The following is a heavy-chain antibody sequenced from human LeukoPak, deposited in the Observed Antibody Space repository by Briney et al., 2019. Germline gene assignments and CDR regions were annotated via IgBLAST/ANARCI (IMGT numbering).Heavy chain of an antibody. V-gene: IGHV1-69*01. D-gene: IGHD2-15*01. CDR3: ARAADCSGGSCYLNWFDP. CDR2: IIPIFGTA. Sequence: SVKVSCKASGGTFSSYAISWVRQAPGQGLEWMGGIIPIFGTANYAQKFQGRVTITADESTSTAYMEMSSLRAEDTAVYYCARAADCSGGSCYLNWFDPWGQGTLVTVSS. J-gene: IGHJ5*02. CDR1: GGTFSSYA.